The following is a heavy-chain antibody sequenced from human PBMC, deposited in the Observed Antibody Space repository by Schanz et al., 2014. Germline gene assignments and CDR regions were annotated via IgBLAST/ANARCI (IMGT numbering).Heavy chain of an antibody. CDR1: GFGFSSYS. Sequence: EVQLVESGGGLIQPGGSLRLSCAASGFGFSSYSMNWVRQAPGKGLEWVSYISDSGTYTNYADSVKGRFTISRDNAKSSLYLQMNSLRAEDTAVYYCARPALWFGDNCFDPWGQGTLVTVSS. J-gene: IGHJ5*02. CDR2: ISDSGTYT. V-gene: IGHV3-21*05. D-gene: IGHD3-10*01. CDR3: ARPALWFGDNCFDP.